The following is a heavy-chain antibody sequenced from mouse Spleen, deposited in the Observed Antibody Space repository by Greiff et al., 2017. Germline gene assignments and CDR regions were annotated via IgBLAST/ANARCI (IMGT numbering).Heavy chain of an antibody. CDR2: IWSGGST. CDR3: ARDQLGRGFAY. D-gene: IGHD4-1*02. J-gene: IGHJ3*01. V-gene: IGHV2-2*01. Sequence: VKLQESGPGLVQPSQSLSITCTVSGFSLTSYGVHWVRQSPGKGLEWLGVIWSGGSTDYNAAFISRLSISKDNSKSQVFLKMNSLQTDDTARYYCARDQLGRGFAYWGQGTLVTVSA. CDR1: GFSLTSYG.